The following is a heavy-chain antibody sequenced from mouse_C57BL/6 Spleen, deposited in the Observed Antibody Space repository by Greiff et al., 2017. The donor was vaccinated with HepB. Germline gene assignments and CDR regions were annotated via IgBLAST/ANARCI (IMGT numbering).Heavy chain of an antibody. D-gene: IGHD1-1*01. CDR2: IDPSDSYT. Sequence: QVQLQQPGAELVMPGASVKLSCKASGYTFTSYWMHWVKQRPGQGLEWIGEIDPSDSYTNYNQKFKGKSTLTVDKSSSTAYMQLSSLTSEDSAVYYCARSPITTVGAPDYWGQGTTLTVSS. V-gene: IGHV1-69*01. CDR1: GYTFTSYW. J-gene: IGHJ2*01. CDR3: ARSPITTVGAPDY.